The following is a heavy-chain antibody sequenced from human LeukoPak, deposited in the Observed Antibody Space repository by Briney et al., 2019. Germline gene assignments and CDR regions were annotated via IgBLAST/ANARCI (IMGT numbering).Heavy chain of an antibody. CDR3: AKVGIEDIVVVPAAILAYFDY. Sequence: PGGSLRLSCAASGFTFSNYGMHWVRQAPGKGLEWVAFIRYDGSNRYYVDSVKGRFTISRDNSKNTLYLQMNSLRAEDTAVYYCAKVGIEDIVVVPAAILAYFDYWGQGTLVTVSS. CDR1: GFTFSNYG. D-gene: IGHD2-2*02. CDR2: IRYDGSNR. J-gene: IGHJ4*02. V-gene: IGHV3-30*02.